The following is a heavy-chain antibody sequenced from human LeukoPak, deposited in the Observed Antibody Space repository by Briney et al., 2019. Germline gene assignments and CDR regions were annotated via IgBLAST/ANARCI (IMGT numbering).Heavy chain of an antibody. D-gene: IGHD3-10*01. CDR1: GFTVSSNY. V-gene: IGHV3-66*01. CDR3: ARDPGYYYGMDV. J-gene: IGHJ6*02. CDR2: IYSGGST. Sequence: GSLRLSCAASGFTVSSNYMSWVRQAPGKGLGWVSVIYSGGSTYYADSVKGRFTISRDNSKNTLYLQMNSLRAEDAAVYYCARDPGYYYGMDVWGQGTTVTVSS.